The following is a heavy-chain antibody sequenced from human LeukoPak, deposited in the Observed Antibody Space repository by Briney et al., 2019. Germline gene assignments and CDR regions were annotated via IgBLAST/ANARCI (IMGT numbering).Heavy chain of an antibody. D-gene: IGHD5-18*01. CDR1: GFTFNNYA. CDR3: AKDQGIQLWLKYFQH. J-gene: IGHJ1*01. V-gene: IGHV3-23*01. CDR2: ISGSGGTT. Sequence: PGGSLRLSCAASGFTFNNYAMTWVRQAPGKGLEWVSAISGSGGTTLYADSVKGRFTISRDNSKSTLYLQMHSLRAEDTAVYYCAKDQGIQLWLKYFQHWGQGTLVTVSS.